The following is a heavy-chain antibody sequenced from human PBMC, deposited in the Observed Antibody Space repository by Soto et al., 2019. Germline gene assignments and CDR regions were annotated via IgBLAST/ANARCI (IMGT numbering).Heavy chain of an antibody. CDR1: GFTVSSNY. Sequence: GGSLRLSCAASGFTVSSNYMSWVRQAPGKGLEWVSVIYSGGSTYYADSVKGRFTISRDNSKNTLYLQMNSLRAEDTAVYYCASGRRAWFGEYGMDVWGQGTTVTVSS. V-gene: IGHV3-53*01. CDR3: ASGRRAWFGEYGMDV. D-gene: IGHD3-10*01. CDR2: IYSGGST. J-gene: IGHJ6*02.